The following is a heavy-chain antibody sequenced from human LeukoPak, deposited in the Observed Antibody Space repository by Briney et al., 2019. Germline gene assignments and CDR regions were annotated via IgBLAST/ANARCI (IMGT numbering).Heavy chain of an antibody. CDR1: GVTFSSFA. J-gene: IGHJ4*02. CDR3: AAQPCSVGRCYLDY. V-gene: IGHV3-30*04. Sequence: GGSLRLSWAASGVTFSSFAMHWVRQAPGKGLEWVAVISYHGRDTYYADSVKGRFTISRDNSKNTLYLQLNSLGAEDTAVYYCAAQPCSVGRCYLDYWGQGTLVTVSS. D-gene: IGHD2-15*01. CDR2: ISYHGRDT.